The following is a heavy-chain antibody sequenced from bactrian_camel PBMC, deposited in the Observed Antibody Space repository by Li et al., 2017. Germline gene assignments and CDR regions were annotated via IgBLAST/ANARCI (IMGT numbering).Heavy chain of an antibody. CDR2: IGIGDGST. V-gene: IGHV3S25*01. CDR3: ATDLNHPACNQWDLRFGRVGN. J-gene: IGHJ6*01. D-gene: IGHD7*01. CDR1: GFTYSLNC. Sequence: QLVESGGGLVQPGGSLRLSCVASGFTYSLNCLGWFRQTPGKEREQVAAIGIGDGSTYYVESVKGRFTISQDSAKTMVYLQMNSLKPDDSAMYYCATDLNHPACNQWDLRFGRVGNWGQGTQVTVS.